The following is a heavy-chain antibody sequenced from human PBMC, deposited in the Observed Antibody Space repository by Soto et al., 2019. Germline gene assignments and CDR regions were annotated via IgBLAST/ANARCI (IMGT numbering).Heavy chain of an antibody. CDR3: ARVAY. CDR2: ISSGSSDT. J-gene: IGHJ4*02. Sequence: GGSLRLACAPSGVTFNNFALYWGRQVPGKGLEWVASISSGSSDTGYADSVKGRFISSRDNAQNTVFLQMITLRHEDTVMYYCARVAYWGPGSQVTVTS. CDR1: GVTFNNFA. V-gene: IGHV3-21*01.